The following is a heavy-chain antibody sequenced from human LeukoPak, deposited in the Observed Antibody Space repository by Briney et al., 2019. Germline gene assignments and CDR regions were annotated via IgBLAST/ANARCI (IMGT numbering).Heavy chain of an antibody. CDR1: GGTFSSYA. CDR2: IIPIFGTA. J-gene: IGHJ5*02. V-gene: IGHV1-69*13. Sequence: SVKVSCKASGGTFSSYAISWVRQAPGQGLEWMGGIIPIFGTANYAQKFQGRVTITADESTSTAYMELSSLRSEDTAVYYCARDSHDYYGSGSYKPFWFDPWGQGTLVTVSS. D-gene: IGHD3-10*01. CDR3: ARDSHDYYGSGSYKPFWFDP.